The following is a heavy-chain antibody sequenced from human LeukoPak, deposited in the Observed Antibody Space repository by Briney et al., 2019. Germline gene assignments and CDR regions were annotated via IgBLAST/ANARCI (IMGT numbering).Heavy chain of an antibody. V-gene: IGHV3-23*01. J-gene: IGHJ4*02. CDR3: ARVRGAITYYFDY. CDR1: GFSFSTYA. Sequence: GGSLRLSCVASGFSFSTYAGGWVRQAPGKGLEWVSVIGDSGGRTHYADSVKGRFTISRDNSKNTAYLQMNSLRGEDTAVYYCARVRGAITYYFDYCGQGTLVTVSS. D-gene: IGHD1-26*01. CDR2: IGDSGGRT.